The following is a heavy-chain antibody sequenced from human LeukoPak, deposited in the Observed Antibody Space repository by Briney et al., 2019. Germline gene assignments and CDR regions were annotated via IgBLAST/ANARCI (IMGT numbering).Heavy chain of an antibody. Sequence: GGSLRLSXAASGFTFSSYWMSWVRQAPGKGLEWVAYIKQDGSEEYYVDSVKGRFTISRDNAKNSLYLQMNSLRAEDTAVYYCARSKGENYYDFWSGYGYWGQGTLVTVSS. CDR1: GFTFSSYW. J-gene: IGHJ4*02. CDR3: ARSKGENYYDFWSGYGY. CDR2: IKQDGSEE. V-gene: IGHV3-7*01. D-gene: IGHD3-3*01.